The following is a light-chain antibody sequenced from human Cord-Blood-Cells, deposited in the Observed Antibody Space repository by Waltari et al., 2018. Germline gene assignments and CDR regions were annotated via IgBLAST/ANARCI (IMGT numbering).Light chain of an antibody. CDR3: QQSYSTIT. J-gene: IGKJ4*02. CDR2: AAS. Sequence: DIQMTQSPSSLPASVGDRVTTTCRASQSISSYLNWYQQKQGKAHKLLIYAASSLQSGVPSWCGGGGSGADFTLTISILQPEDFASYCCQQSYSTITFGGGTKVEIK. V-gene: IGKV1-39*01. CDR1: QSISSY.